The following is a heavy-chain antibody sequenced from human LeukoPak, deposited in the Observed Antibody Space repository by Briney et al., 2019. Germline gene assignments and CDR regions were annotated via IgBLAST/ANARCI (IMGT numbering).Heavy chain of an antibody. Sequence: AGGSLRLSCAASGFTFSSYAMSWVRQAPGKGLEWVSAISGSGGSTYYADSVKGRFTISRDNSKNTLYLQMNSLRAEDTAVYYCAGAGELLPWNYYYYYYMDVWGKGTTVTISS. D-gene: IGHD2-15*01. CDR3: AGAGELLPWNYYYYYYMDV. CDR1: GFTFSSYA. CDR2: ISGSGGST. J-gene: IGHJ6*03. V-gene: IGHV3-23*01.